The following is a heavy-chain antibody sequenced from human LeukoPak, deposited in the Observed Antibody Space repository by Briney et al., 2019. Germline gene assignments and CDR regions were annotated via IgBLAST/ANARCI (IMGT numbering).Heavy chain of an antibody. CDR2: INPDSGDT. V-gene: IGHV1-2*02. D-gene: IGHD5-18*01. CDR3: ARDQGRGYSYGLYYFDY. CDR1: GYTFTGYY. J-gene: IGHJ4*02. Sequence: ASVKVSCKASGYTFTGYYMHWVRQAPGQGLEWMGWINPDSGDTHYAQKFQGRVTMTRDTSISTAYMELSRLRSDDTAVYYCARDQGRGYSYGLYYFDYWGQGTLVTVSS.